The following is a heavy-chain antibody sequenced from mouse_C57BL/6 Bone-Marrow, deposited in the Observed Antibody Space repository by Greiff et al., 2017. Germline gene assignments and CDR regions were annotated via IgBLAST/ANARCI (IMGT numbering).Heavy chain of an antibody. D-gene: IGHD2-1*01. J-gene: IGHJ3*01. CDR1: GFTFSDYG. CDR2: ISSGSSTI. V-gene: IGHV5-17*01. Sequence: EVHLVESGGGLVKPGGSLKLSCAASGFTFSDYGMHWVRQAPEKGLEWVAYISSGSSTIYYADTVKGRFTISRDNAKNTLFLQMTSLGSEDTAMYYCARDGNYPFAYWGQGTLVTVSA. CDR3: ARDGNYPFAY.